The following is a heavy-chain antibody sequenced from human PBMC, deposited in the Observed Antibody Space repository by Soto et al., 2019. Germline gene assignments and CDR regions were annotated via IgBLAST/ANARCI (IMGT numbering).Heavy chain of an antibody. CDR1: GGSISSGGYY. CDR3: ARIGVVPAAYYYYYMDV. CDR2: IYYSGST. Sequence: QVQLQESGPGLVKPSQTLSLTCTVSGGSISSGGYYWSWIRQHPGKGLEWIGYIYYSGSTYYNPSLKSRATISVDTSKNQFSLKLSSVTAADTAVYYCARIGVVPAAYYYYYMDVWGKGTTVTVSS. D-gene: IGHD2-2*01. V-gene: IGHV4-31*03. J-gene: IGHJ6*03.